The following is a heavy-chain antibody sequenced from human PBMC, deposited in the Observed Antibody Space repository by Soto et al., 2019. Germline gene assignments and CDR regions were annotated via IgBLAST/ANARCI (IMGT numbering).Heavy chain of an antibody. CDR3: AGGNISSDKIDY. D-gene: IGHD6-6*01. J-gene: IGHJ4*02. CDR1: GGSISSGGYY. Sequence: QVQLQESGPGLVKPSQTLSLTCTVSGGSISSGGYYWRWLRQHPGKGLEWIGYIYYSGSTYYNPSLMSRVTISGDTSKNQFSLKLSSVTAADTAVYYCAGGNISSDKIDYWGQGTLVTVSS. CDR2: IYYSGST. V-gene: IGHV4-31*03.